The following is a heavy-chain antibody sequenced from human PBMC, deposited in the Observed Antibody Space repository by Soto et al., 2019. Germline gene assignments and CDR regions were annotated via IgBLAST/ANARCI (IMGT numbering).Heavy chain of an antibody. Sequence: GASVKVSCKACGYSFTSLDINWVRQTAGQGLEWMGWMQPSTGRTGYAQKFQGRVTMTRDTSINTAYMGLTTLTSDDTAFYYCARGVSAGVDYWGQGTLVTVSS. CDR1: GYSFTSLD. D-gene: IGHD1-26*01. V-gene: IGHV1-8*01. CDR3: ARGVSAGVDY. J-gene: IGHJ4*02. CDR2: MQPSTGRT.